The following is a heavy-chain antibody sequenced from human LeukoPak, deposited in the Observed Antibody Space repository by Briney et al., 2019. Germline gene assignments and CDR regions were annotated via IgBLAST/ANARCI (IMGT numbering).Heavy chain of an antibody. V-gene: IGHV1-2*02. CDR2: INPNSGGT. Sequence: ASVKVSCTASGYTFTGYYMRWVRHAPGQGLEWMGWINPNSGGTNYAQKFQGGVTMTRDTSISTAYMELSRLRSDDTAVYYCARVSCSSTSCSKNDYWGQGTLVTVSS. CDR3: ARVSCSSTSCSKNDY. J-gene: IGHJ4*02. D-gene: IGHD2-2*01. CDR1: GYTFTGYY.